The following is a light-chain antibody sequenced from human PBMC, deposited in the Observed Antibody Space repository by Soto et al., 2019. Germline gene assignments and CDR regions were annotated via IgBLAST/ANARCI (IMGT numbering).Light chain of an antibody. Sequence: DIQMTQSPSTLSASVGDRVTITCRASLSIHSWLAWYQQKPGKAPKLLIYDASSLESGVPSRFSGSESGTEFTLTISSLQPDDFATYYCQQYYNYLYTFGQGTKLEIK. CDR1: LSIHSW. CDR3: QQYYNYLYT. CDR2: DAS. J-gene: IGKJ2*01. V-gene: IGKV1-5*01.